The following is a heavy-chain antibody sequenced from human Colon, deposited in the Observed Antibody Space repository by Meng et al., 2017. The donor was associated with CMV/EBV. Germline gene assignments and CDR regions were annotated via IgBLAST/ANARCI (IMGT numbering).Heavy chain of an antibody. J-gene: IGHJ4*02. V-gene: IGHV4-34*01. CDR3: ARAMNEEIN. CDR1: GGSFSGFH. CDR2: IHPGGWT. D-gene: IGHD5-24*01. Sequence: TLSLSCAVYGGSFSGFHCNWIRQRPGKGLEWIGGIHPGGWTNYNPSLKSRVTMSIDTSKNQFSLKVNSVTAADTAVYFCARAMNEEINWGQGTLVTVSS.